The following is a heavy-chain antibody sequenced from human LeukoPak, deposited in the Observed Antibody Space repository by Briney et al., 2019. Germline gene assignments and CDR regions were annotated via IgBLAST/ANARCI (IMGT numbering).Heavy chain of an antibody. CDR3: ASATGDYFDY. J-gene: IGHJ4*02. CDR1: GFTFSRYW. Sequence: PGRSLRLSCAASGFTFSRYWMHWVRQAPGKGLVWVSRINGDGSTTSYADSVKGGFTISRDNAKNSLYLQMNSLRAEDTAVYYCASATGDYFDYWGQGTLVTVSS. CDR2: INGDGSTT. V-gene: IGHV3-74*01. D-gene: IGHD2-15*01.